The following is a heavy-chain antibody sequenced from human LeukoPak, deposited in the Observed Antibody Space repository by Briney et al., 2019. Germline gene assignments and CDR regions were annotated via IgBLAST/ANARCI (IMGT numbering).Heavy chain of an antibody. V-gene: IGHV4-59*08. CDR2: IYYSGST. Sequence: SESLSLTCTVSGDSISSYYWSWIRQPPGKGLEWIGYIYYSGSTNYNPSLKSRVTISVDTSKNQFSLKLSSVTAADTAVYYCARRLGYCSSTSCYRWFDPWGQGTLVTVSS. CDR3: ARRLGYCSSTSCYRWFDP. CDR1: GDSISSYY. J-gene: IGHJ5*02. D-gene: IGHD2-2*03.